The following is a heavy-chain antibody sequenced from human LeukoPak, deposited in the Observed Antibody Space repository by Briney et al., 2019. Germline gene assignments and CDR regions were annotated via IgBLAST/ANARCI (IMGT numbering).Heavy chain of an antibody. D-gene: IGHD2-21*02. Sequence: PSETLSLTCTVSGGSISSYYWSWIRQPAGKGLEWIGRIYTSGSTNYNPSLKSRVTISVDTSKNQFSLKLSSVTAADTAVYYCARGSLVTAIPGYYGMDVWGQGTTVTVSS. V-gene: IGHV4-4*07. CDR2: IYTSGST. J-gene: IGHJ6*02. CDR3: ARGSLVTAIPGYYGMDV. CDR1: GGSISSYY.